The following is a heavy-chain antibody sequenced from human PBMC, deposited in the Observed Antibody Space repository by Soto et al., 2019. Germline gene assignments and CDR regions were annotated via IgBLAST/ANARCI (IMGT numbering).Heavy chain of an antibody. J-gene: IGHJ6*02. D-gene: IGHD3-3*01. CDR1: GYTFTSYG. CDR3: ARVDPNNFWSGYLEGMDV. Sequence: QVQLVQSGAEVKKPGASVKVSCKASGYTFTSYGISWVRQAPGQGLEWMGWISAYNGNTNYAQKLQGRVTMTTDTSTSTAYMELRSLRSDDTAVYYCARVDPNNFWSGYLEGMDVWGQGTTVTVSS. CDR2: ISAYNGNT. V-gene: IGHV1-18*01.